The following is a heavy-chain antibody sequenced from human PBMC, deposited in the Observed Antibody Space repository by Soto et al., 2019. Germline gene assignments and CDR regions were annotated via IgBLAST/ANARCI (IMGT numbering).Heavy chain of an antibody. Sequence: EASVKVSCKASGYTFTGYYMHWVRQAPGQGLEWMGWINPNSGGTNYAQKFQGRVTMTRDTSISTAYMELSRLRSDDTAVYYCASTGYSSGWSPSNLHYGGNSGRRYFDYWGQGTLVTVSS. V-gene: IGHV1-2*02. D-gene: IGHD6-19*01. CDR2: INPNSGGT. J-gene: IGHJ4*02. CDR1: GYTFTGYY. CDR3: ASTGYSSGWSPSNLHYGGNSGRRYFDY.